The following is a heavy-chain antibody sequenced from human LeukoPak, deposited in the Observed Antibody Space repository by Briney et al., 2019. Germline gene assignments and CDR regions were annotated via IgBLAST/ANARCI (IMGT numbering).Heavy chain of an antibody. CDR1: GGSISSSGHY. CDR3: ARSATVTTGYFDY. Sequence: TSETLSLTCSVSGGSISSSGHYWGWIRQSPEKGLDWIGSIYSNGNTYYNPSVKSRVTISVDTSKNQFSLKLTSVTAAETAVYYCARSATVTTGYFDYWGQGALVTVSS. CDR2: IYSNGNT. J-gene: IGHJ4*02. V-gene: IGHV4-39*07. D-gene: IGHD4-17*01.